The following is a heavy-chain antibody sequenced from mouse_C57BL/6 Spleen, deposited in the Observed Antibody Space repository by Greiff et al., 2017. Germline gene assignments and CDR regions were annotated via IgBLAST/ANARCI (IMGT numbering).Heavy chain of an antibody. J-gene: IGHJ1*03. D-gene: IGHD1-1*01. CDR3: ALFITTVVSHEWYFDV. CDR2: IYPGDGDT. Sequence: VQLQQSGAELVKPGASVKISCKASGYAFSSYWVNWVKQRPGKGLEWIGQIYPGDGDTNYNGKFKGKATLTADKSSSTAYMQLSSLTSEDSAVYFCALFITTVVSHEWYFDVWGTGTTVTVSS. CDR1: GYAFSSYW. V-gene: IGHV1-80*01.